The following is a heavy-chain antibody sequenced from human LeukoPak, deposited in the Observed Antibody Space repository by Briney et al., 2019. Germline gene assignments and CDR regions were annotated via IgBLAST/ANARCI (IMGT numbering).Heavy chain of an antibody. Sequence: ASVKVSCKASGYTFTSYYMHWVRQAPGQGVGWMGIISPSGGSTSYAQKFQGRVTMTRDTSTSTVYMELSRLRSDDTAVYYCASEGSYIFSYWGQGTLVTVSS. J-gene: IGHJ4*02. CDR3: ASEGSYIFSY. CDR2: ISPSGGST. D-gene: IGHD3-10*01. CDR1: GYTFTSYY. V-gene: IGHV1-46*01.